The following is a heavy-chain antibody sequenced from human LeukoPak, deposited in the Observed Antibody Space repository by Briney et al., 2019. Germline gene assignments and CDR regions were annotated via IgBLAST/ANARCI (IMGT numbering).Heavy chain of an antibody. CDR1: GFTFSSYG. CDR3: ARVAGSGSYPNDYYFDY. D-gene: IGHD3-10*01. V-gene: IGHV3-33*01. Sequence: GRSLRLSCAASGFTFSSYGMHGVRQGPGKGLEWVAVIWYDGSNKYYADSVKGRFTISRDNSKTTLYLQMNSLRAEDTAVYYCARVAGSGSYPNDYYFDYWGQGTLVTVSS. J-gene: IGHJ4*02. CDR2: IWYDGSNK.